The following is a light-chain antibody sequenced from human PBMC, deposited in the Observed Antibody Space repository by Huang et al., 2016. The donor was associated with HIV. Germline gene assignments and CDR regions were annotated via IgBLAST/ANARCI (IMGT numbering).Light chain of an antibody. V-gene: IGKV3-15*01. J-gene: IGKJ1*01. CDR2: GAS. Sequence: EIVMTQSPATLSVSPGERATLSCWASQSVSGNLAWYQRRPGQAPRLLICGASARAPGITARFSGSGSGTEFTLTISSLQSEDFAVYYCHQYNDWPPGTFGQGTKVEI. CDR3: HQYNDWPPGT. CDR1: QSVSGN.